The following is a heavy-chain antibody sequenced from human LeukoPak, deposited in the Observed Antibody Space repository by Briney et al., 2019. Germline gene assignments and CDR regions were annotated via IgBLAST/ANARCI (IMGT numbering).Heavy chain of an antibody. CDR2: INTDASST. V-gene: IGHV3-74*01. CDR3: AKGYYMDV. CDR1: GFTFSSYW. Sequence: GGSLRLSCAASGFTFSSYWMHWVRQAPGKGLVWVSHINTDASSTSYADSVKGRFTISRDNAKNTLYLQMNSLTAEDTAVYYCAKGYYMDVWGKGTTVTVSS. J-gene: IGHJ6*03.